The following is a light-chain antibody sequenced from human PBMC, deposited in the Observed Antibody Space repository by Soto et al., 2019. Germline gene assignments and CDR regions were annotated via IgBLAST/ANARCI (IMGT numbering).Light chain of an antibody. CDR1: SSDVGGYNY. CDR2: DVT. CDR3: CSYTTSSTNYI. Sequence: QSVLTQPASVSGSPGQSITISCTGTSSDVGGYNYVSWYQQHPGKAPKLMIFDVTNRPSGVSNHFSGSKSGNTASLTISGLQAEDEADYYCCSYTTSSTNYIFGTGTKLTVL. V-gene: IGLV2-14*01. J-gene: IGLJ1*01.